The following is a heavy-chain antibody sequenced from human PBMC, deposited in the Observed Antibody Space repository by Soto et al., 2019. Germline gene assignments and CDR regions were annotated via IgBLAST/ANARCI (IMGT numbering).Heavy chain of an antibody. V-gene: IGHV3-48*01. J-gene: IGHJ5*02. D-gene: IGHD2-2*01. CDR3: ARDRCSTSCVGFAP. CDR1: GFTFDDYA. CDR2: ISSSSSTI. Sequence: PGGSLRLSCAASGFTFDDYAMNWVRQAPGKGLEWVSYISSSSSTIYYADSVKGRFTISRDNAKNSLYLQMNSLRAEDTAVYYCARDRCSTSCVGFAPWGQGTLVTVSS.